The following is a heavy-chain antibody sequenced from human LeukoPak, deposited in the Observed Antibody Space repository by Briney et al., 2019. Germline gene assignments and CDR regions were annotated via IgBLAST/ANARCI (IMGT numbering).Heavy chain of an antibody. Sequence: KASETLSLTCTVSGDSISSYYWSWIRQPPGKGLEWIGYIYYSGSTNYNPSLKSRVTISVDTSKNQFSLKLSSVTAADTAVYYCARELSSSFDYWGQGTLVTVSS. D-gene: IGHD6-13*01. J-gene: IGHJ4*02. CDR3: ARELSSSFDY. CDR1: GDSISSYY. V-gene: IGHV4-59*01. CDR2: IYYSGST.